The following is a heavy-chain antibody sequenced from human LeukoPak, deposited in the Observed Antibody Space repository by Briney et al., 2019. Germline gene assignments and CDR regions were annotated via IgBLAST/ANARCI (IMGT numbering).Heavy chain of an antibody. Sequence: SETLSLTCTVSGGSISSYYWSWNRQPPGKGLEWIGYIYYSGSTNYNPSLKSRVTISVDTSKNQFSLKLSSVTAADTAVYYCARQGYSYVSYYFDYWGQGTLVTVSS. CDR3: ARQGYSYVSYYFDY. CDR2: IYYSGST. V-gene: IGHV4-59*08. J-gene: IGHJ4*02. D-gene: IGHD5-18*01. CDR1: GGSISSYY.